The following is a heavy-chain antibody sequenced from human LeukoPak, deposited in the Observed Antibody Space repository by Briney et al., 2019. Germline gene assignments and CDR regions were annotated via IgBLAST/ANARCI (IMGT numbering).Heavy chain of an antibody. Sequence: GSLRLSCAASGFTFSSYAMSWVRQAPGKGLEWIGEINHSGSTNYNPSLKSRVTISVDTSKNQFSLKLSSVTAADTAVYYCARVLLWFGYYYYMDVWGKGTTVTVSS. CDR3: ARVLLWFGYYYYMDV. J-gene: IGHJ6*03. D-gene: IGHD3-10*01. CDR1: GFTFSSYA. V-gene: IGHV4-34*01. CDR2: INHSGST.